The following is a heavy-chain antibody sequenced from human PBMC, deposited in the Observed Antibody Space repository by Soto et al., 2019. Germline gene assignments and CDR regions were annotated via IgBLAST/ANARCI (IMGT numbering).Heavy chain of an antibody. D-gene: IGHD5-18*01. J-gene: IGHJ4*02. V-gene: IGHV3-53*01. CDR3: ARAREQEYSSAIFFDI. Sequence: GWSLRLSCAAAGLSVSSSYMSWVRQAPGKGLQWVSVIYSAGSTYYANSVKGRFTISRDISTNMVYLQMSSLTDEDTAVYYCARAREQEYSSAIFFDIWGQGALVTVSS. CDR2: IYSAGST. CDR1: GLSVSSSY.